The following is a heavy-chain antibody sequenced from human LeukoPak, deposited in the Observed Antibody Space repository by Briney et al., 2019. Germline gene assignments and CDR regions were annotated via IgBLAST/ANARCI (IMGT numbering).Heavy chain of an antibody. D-gene: IGHD5-12*01. CDR1: GYTFTSYG. J-gene: IGHJ4*02. CDR2: IGAYNGNT. V-gene: IGHV1-18*01. CDR3: ARDLLKSGYGPYDY. Sequence: ASVKVSCKASGYTFTSYGISWVRQAPGQGLEWMGWIGAYNGNTNYAQKLQGRVTMTTDTSTSTAYMELRSLRSDDTAVYYCARDLLKSGYGPYDYWGQGTLVTVSS.